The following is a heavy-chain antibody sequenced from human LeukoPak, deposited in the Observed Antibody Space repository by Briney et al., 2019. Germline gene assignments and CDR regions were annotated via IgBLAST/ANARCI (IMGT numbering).Heavy chain of an antibody. CDR3: ARGYFYDSSVGY. CDR1: GFTFSSYG. V-gene: IGHV3-21*01. Sequence: GGSLRLSCAASGFTFSSYGMSWVRQAPGKGLEWVSSISSSSSYIYYADSVKGRFTISRDNAKNTLYLQMNSLRAEDTAVYYCARGYFYDSSVGYWGQGTLVTVSS. J-gene: IGHJ4*02. D-gene: IGHD3-22*01. CDR2: ISSSSSYI.